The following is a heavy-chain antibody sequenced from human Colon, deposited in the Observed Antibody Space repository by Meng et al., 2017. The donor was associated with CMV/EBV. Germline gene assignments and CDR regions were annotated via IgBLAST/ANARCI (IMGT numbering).Heavy chain of an antibody. Sequence: GSLRLSCTVYGGFFSAYFWTWIRQPPGKGLEWIGEINHGGSTNYHPSLKSRVTISVDTSKNQFSLKLTSVTAADTAVYYCARGHNPIPGEFDHWGQGTLVTVSS. V-gene: IGHV4-34*01. CDR1: GGFFSAYF. CDR2: INHGGST. D-gene: IGHD1-26*01. CDR3: ARGHNPIPGEFDH. J-gene: IGHJ4*02.